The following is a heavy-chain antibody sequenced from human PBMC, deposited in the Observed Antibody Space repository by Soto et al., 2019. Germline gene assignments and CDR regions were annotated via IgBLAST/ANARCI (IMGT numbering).Heavy chain of an antibody. D-gene: IGHD3-3*01. Sequence: GGSLRLSCAASGFTVSSNYMSWVRQAPGKGLEWVSVIYSGGSTYYADSVKGRFTISRDNSKNTLYLQVNSLRAEDTAVYYCAGGFWSETRYFDYWGQGTLVTVSS. CDR2: IYSGGST. CDR1: GFTVSSNY. CDR3: AGGFWSETRYFDY. V-gene: IGHV3-53*01. J-gene: IGHJ4*02.